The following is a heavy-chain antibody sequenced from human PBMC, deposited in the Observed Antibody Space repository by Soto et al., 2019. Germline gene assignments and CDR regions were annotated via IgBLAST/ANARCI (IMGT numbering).Heavy chain of an antibody. CDR1: GYTFTSYG. J-gene: IGHJ4*02. V-gene: IGHV1-18*01. D-gene: IGHD3-3*01. CDR3: ASSQLIDFWSGYYLGY. Sequence: ASVKVSCKASGYTFTSYGISWVRQAPGQGLEWMGWISAYNGNTNYAQKLQGRVTMTTDTSTSTAYMELRSLRSDDTAVYYCASSQLIDFWSGYYLGYWGQGTLVTVSS. CDR2: ISAYNGNT.